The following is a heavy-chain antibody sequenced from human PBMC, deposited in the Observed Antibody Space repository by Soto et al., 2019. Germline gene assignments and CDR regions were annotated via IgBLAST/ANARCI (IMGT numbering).Heavy chain of an antibody. CDR3: ARDGFYCSSTSCYYYYGMDV. V-gene: IGHV3-30-3*01. J-gene: IGHJ6*02. CDR1: GFTFSSYA. D-gene: IGHD2-2*01. Sequence: QVQLVESGGGVVQPGRSLRLSCAASGFTFSSYAMHWVRQAPGKGLEWVAVISYDGSNKYYADSVKGRFTISRDNSKNTLYLQMNSRRAEDTAVYYCARDGFYCSSTSCYYYYGMDVWGQGTTVTVSS. CDR2: ISYDGSNK.